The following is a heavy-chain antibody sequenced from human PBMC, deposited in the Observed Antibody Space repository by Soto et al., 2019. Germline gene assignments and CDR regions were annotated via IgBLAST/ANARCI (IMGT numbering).Heavy chain of an antibody. D-gene: IGHD3-22*01. J-gene: IGHJ6*02. CDR2: ISSSSSYI. CDR1: GFTCSSYI. Sequence: GGSLRLSCAASGFTCSSYIMNWVRQAPGKGLEWVSSISSSSSYIYYADSVKGRFTISRDNAKNSLYLQMNSLRAEDTAVYYCARDKGSGYYYYYYGMDVWGQGTTVPVSS. CDR3: ARDKGSGYYYYYYGMDV. V-gene: IGHV3-21*01.